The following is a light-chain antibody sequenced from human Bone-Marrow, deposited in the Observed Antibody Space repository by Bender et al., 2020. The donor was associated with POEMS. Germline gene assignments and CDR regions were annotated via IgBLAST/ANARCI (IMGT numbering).Light chain of an antibody. CDR1: TVADRY. CDR3: QAWDPTTAV. J-gene: IGLJ3*02. V-gene: IGLV3-1*01. CDR2: DDK. Sequence: FQLTQPPSVSVSPGQTTTITCSGETVADRYVSWFQHKAGQSPLLLIYDDKKRPSGIPERFSGSNSGGTATLTISGTQVLDEADYYCQAWDPTTAVFGGGTKLTVL.